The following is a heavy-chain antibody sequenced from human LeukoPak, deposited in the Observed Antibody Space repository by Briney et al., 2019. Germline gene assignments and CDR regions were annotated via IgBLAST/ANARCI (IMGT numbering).Heavy chain of an antibody. J-gene: IGHJ5*02. Sequence: SETLSLTCTVSGGSISSHYWSWIRQPPGKGLEWIEYIYYSGSTNYNPSLKSRVTISVDTSKNQYSLKLSSVTAADTAVYYCASSPYSGSYWWFDPWGQGTLVTVSS. CDR1: GGSISSHY. CDR3: ASSPYSGSYWWFDP. V-gene: IGHV4-59*11. D-gene: IGHD1-26*01. CDR2: IYYSGST.